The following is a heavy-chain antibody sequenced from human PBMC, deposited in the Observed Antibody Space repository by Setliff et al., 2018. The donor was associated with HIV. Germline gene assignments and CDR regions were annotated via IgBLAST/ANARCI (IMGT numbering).Heavy chain of an antibody. Sequence: GASVKVSCKASGGTFSNYAFSWVRQAPGQGLEWMGGIIPIFGSTKYAQKFQGRVTITADESTSTADMELSSLRSEDTAVYYCAIDVIGGWLRPMPDYWGPGTLVTVSS. V-gene: IGHV1-69*13. CDR2: IIPIFGST. CDR3: AIDVIGGWLRPMPDY. D-gene: IGHD5-12*01. CDR1: GGTFSNYA. J-gene: IGHJ4*02.